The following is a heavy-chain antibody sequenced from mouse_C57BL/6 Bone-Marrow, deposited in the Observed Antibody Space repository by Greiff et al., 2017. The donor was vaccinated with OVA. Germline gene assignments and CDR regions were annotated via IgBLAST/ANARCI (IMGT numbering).Heavy chain of an antibody. V-gene: IGHV1-62-2*01. CDR2: FYPGSGSI. Sequence: QVQLQQSGAELVKPGASVKLSCKASGYTFTEYTIHWVKQRSGQGLEWIGWFYPGSGSIKYNENFKDKATLTADTSSSTVYMELSIVTSEDSAVYFCARHEERRPWLAYWGQGTLVTVSA. CDR1: GYTFTEYT. J-gene: IGHJ3*01. CDR3: ARHEERRPWLAY.